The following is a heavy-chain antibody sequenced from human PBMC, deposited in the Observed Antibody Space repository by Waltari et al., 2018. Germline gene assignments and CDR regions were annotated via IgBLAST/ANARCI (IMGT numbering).Heavy chain of an antibody. V-gene: IGHV4-30-2*01. D-gene: IGHD3-22*01. CDR3: ARINYDSSGYSYDY. Sequence: QLQLQESGSGLVKPSQTLSLTCAVSGGSISSGGYSWSLIRPPPGKGREWIGYIYHSGSTYYNPSLKSRVTISVDRSKNQFSLKLSSVTAADTAVYYCARINYDSSGYSYDYWGQGTLVTVSS. CDR1: GGSISSGGYS. CDR2: IYHSGST. J-gene: IGHJ4*02.